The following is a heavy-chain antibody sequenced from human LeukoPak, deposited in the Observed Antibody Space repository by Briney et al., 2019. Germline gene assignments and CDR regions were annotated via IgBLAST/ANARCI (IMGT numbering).Heavy chain of an antibody. D-gene: IGHD1-1*01. Sequence: PSETLSLTCTVSGGSISSSSYYWGWIRQPPGKGLEWIGSIYYSGTTYYNPSLKSRVTISIDTSKNQFSLKLSSVTAADTAMYYCARDNDQLGLDPFDYWGQGTLVTVSS. CDR3: ARDNDQLGLDPFDY. V-gene: IGHV4-39*07. J-gene: IGHJ4*02. CDR1: GGSISSSSYY. CDR2: IYYSGTT.